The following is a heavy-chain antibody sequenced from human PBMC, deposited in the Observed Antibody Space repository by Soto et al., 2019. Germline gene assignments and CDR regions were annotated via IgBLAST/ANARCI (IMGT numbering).Heavy chain of an antibody. Sequence: HPGGSLRLSCAASGFTFSSYAMHWVRQAPGKGLEWVAVISYDGSNKYYADSVKGRFTISRDNSKNTLYLQMNSLRAEDTAVYYCARDRYRYSSSRGLGYWGQGTLVTVSS. V-gene: IGHV3-30-3*01. CDR3: ARDRYRYSSSRGLGY. D-gene: IGHD6-6*01. J-gene: IGHJ4*02. CDR2: ISYDGSNK. CDR1: GFTFSSYA.